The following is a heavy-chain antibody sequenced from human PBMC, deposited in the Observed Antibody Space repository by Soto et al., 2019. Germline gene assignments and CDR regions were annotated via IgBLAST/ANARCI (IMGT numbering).Heavy chain of an antibody. D-gene: IGHD6-13*01. CDR2: ISSSSSYI. J-gene: IGHJ5*02. CDR3: ARDVWRAGPQPPLGFDP. CDR1: GFTFSSYS. V-gene: IGHV3-21*01. Sequence: EVQLVESGGGLVKPGGSLRLSCAASGFTFSSYSMNWVRQAPGKGLEWVSSISSSSSYIYYADSVKGRFTISRDNAKNSVYLQMNGPRAEVTAVYYCARDVWRAGPQPPLGFDPWGQGTLVTVSS.